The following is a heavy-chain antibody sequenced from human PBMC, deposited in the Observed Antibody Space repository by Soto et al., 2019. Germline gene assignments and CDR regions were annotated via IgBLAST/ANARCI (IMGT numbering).Heavy chain of an antibody. CDR2: ISGSGANT. CDR1: GFTFSSYA. D-gene: IGHD3-22*01. CDR3: AKGRYFDTCGYFDY. V-gene: IGHV3-23*01. Sequence: HPGGSLRLSCAASGFTFSSYAMGWVRQAPGKGLEWLSSISGSGANTYYADSVKGRFTISRDNSKNTLHLQMNSLRADDTAVYYCAKGRYFDTCGYFDYWGQRTLVTVSS. J-gene: IGHJ4*02.